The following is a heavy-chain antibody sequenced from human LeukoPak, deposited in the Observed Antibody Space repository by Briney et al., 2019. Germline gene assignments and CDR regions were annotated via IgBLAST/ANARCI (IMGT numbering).Heavy chain of an antibody. V-gene: IGHV1-69*05. CDR2: TIPMFATP. Sequence: SVNVSCKASGGTLNTYAISWVRPPPARGREWVGRTIPMFATPTYGQKFQGRVMMSRDDSSSTAYMELNSLRSDDTAVYYCAKSFSSCRTTACPSRYYYFYLDVWGEGTTVTVSS. J-gene: IGHJ6*03. CDR3: AKSFSSCRTTACPSRYYYFYLDV. CDR1: GGTLNTYA. D-gene: IGHD2/OR15-2a*01.